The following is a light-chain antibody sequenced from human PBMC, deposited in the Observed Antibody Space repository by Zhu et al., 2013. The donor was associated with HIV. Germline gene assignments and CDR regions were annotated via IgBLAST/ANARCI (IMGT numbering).Light chain of an antibody. CDR1: SSDVGAYNY. Sequence: QSALTQPASVSGSPGQSITISCTGSSSDVGAYNYVSWYQQHTGKAPKLIIYEVTNRPSGISDRFSASKSANTASLTISGLQSEDEADYYCSSYTSSSTPVVFGGGTKLTVL. V-gene: IGLV2-14*01. CDR2: EVT. CDR3: SSYTSSSTPVV. J-gene: IGLJ2*01.